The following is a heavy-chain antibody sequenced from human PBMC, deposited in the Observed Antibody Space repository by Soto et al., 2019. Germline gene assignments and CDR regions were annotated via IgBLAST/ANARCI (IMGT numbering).Heavy chain of an antibody. CDR1: GYTFTSYD. D-gene: IGHD3-3*01. CDR2: MNPNSGNT. J-gene: IGHJ6*02. CDR3: ARGPYYDFWSGYFYYYYGMDV. V-gene: IGHV1-8*01. Sequence: ASVKVSCKASGYTFTSYDINWVRQATGQGLEWMGWMNPNSGNTGYAQKFQGRVTMTRNTSISTAYMELSSLRSEDTAVYYCARGPYYDFWSGYFYYYYGMDVWGQGTTVTVSS.